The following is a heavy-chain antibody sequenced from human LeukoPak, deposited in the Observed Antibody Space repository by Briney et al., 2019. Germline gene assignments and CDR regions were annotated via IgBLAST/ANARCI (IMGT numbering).Heavy chain of an antibody. V-gene: IGHV4-39*07. J-gene: IGHJ4*02. CDR2: IYYSGST. CDR3: ARGVGDSTRPGWGN. D-gene: IGHD2-2*01. CDR1: GGSISSSSYY. Sequence: SGTLSLTCTVSGGSISSSSYYWGWIRQPPGKGLEWIGSIYYSGSTYYNPSLKSRVTISVDTSKNQFSLKLSSVTAADTAVYYCARGVGDSTRPGWGNWGQGTLVTVSS.